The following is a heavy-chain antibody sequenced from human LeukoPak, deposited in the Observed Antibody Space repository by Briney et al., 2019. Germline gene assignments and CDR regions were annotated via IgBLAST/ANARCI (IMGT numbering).Heavy chain of an antibody. D-gene: IGHD3-22*01. V-gene: IGHV4-39*07. CDR1: GGSISSSSYF. CDR3: ARDSSGAYYWDD. J-gene: IGHJ4*02. Sequence: SETLSPTCSVSGGSISSSSYFWGWVRQPPGKPLEWLASFYWHGTTYYNPSLESRVTISVDTSKNQLSLKMISVTAADTAVYYCARDSSGAYYWDDWGQGTLVTVSS. CDR2: FYWHGTT.